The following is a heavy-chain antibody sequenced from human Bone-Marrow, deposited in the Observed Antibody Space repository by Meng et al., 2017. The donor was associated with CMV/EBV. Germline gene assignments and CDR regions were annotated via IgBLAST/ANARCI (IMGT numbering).Heavy chain of an antibody. J-gene: IGHJ6*02. CDR2: INPNSGGT. V-gene: IGHV1-2*02. Sequence: ASVMVSCKASGYTFTGYYLHWVRQAPGQGLEWMGWINPNSGGTNYAQKFQDRVTLTRDTSTSTVYMELSSLRSEDTAVFYCARSLPGPKVEVVPAAKSTYYYYYGMDVWGQGTTVTISS. CDR1: GYTFTGYY. CDR3: ARSLPGPKVEVVPAAKSTYYYYYGMDV. D-gene: IGHD2-2*01.